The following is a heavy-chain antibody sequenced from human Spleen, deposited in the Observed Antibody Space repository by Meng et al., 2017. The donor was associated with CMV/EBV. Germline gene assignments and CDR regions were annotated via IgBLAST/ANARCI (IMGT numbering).Heavy chain of an antibody. CDR2: ISRHGTTI. J-gene: IGHJ4*02. CDR1: DTFSNYE. Sequence: GESLKISCLASDTFSNYEMNWVRQAPGKGLKWISYISRHGTTIYYADSVKGRFTISRDDAENSLYLQMRNLRAEDTGIYYCATTPGSIIRGVITDHWGQGTLVTVSS. V-gene: IGHV3-48*03. D-gene: IGHD3-10*01. CDR3: ATTPGSIIRGVITDH.